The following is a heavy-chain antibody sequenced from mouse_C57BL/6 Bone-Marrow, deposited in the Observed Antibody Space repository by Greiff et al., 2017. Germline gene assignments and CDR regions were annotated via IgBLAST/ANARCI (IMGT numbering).Heavy chain of an antibody. CDR1: GYTFTSHW. V-gene: IGHV1-56*01. Sequence: QVQLQQSGPELVRPGASVKISCKAPGYTFTSHWMQWVRQRPGQGLEWIGEIIPGSGSTYYNEKFKGQVTLTVDTSSSTAYMQLSSLTSEDSAVYFCARPAYYSNYVDAYWGQGTLVTVSA. CDR2: IIPGSGST. J-gene: IGHJ3*01. CDR3: ARPAYYSNYVDAY. D-gene: IGHD2-5*01.